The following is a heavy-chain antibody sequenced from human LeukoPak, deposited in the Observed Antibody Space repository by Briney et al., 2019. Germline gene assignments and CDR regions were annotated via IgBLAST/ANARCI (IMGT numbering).Heavy chain of an antibody. CDR3: ARTTSTMTTFLRFDP. V-gene: IGHV5-51*01. CDR2: ISPGDSNT. D-gene: IGHD4-17*01. Sequence: GESLKISCKASGYSFTNYWIGWVRQMPGKGLEWMGIISPGDSNTRYNPSFQGQVTISADKSISTAYLQWSSLKASDAAIYYCARTTSTMTTFLRFDPWGQGTLVIISS. J-gene: IGHJ5*02. CDR1: GYSFTNYW.